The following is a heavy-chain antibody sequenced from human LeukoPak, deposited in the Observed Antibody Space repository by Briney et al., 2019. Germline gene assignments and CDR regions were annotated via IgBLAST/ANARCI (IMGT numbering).Heavy chain of an antibody. Sequence: GASVKVSCKASGYTFINYYMHWVRQAPGQGLEWMGWINPNSGGTNYAQKFQGRVTMTRDTSISTAYMELIRLRSADTAVYYCARVGRAFTARSSFFDYWGQGTLVTVSS. D-gene: IGHD6-6*01. V-gene: IGHV1-2*02. J-gene: IGHJ4*02. CDR2: INPNSGGT. CDR3: ARVGRAFTARSSFFDY. CDR1: GYTFINYY.